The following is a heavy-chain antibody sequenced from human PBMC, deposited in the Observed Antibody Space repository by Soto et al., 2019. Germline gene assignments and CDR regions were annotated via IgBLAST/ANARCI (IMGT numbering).Heavy chain of an antibody. V-gene: IGHV3-30-3*01. CDR3: ARDDDILTGYIDY. Sequence: GGSLRLSCAASGFTFSSYAMHWVRQAPGKGLEWVAVISYDGSNKYYADSVKGRFTISRDNSKNTLYLQMNSLRAEDTAVYYCARDDDILTGYIDYWGQGTLVTVS. D-gene: IGHD3-9*01. CDR2: ISYDGSNK. J-gene: IGHJ4*02. CDR1: GFTFSSYA.